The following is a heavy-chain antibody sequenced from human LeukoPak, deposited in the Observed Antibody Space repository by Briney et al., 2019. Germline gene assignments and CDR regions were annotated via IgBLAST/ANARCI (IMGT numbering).Heavy chain of an antibody. CDR3: ARDGDSDAFDI. CDR2: ISSSSYI. V-gene: IGHV3-21*01. Sequence: GGSLRLSCAASGFTFSSYSMNWVRQAPGKGLEWVSPISSSSYIYYADSVKGRFTISRDNAKNSLYLQMNSLRAEDTAVYYCARDGDSDAFDIWGQGTMVTVSS. CDR1: GFTFSSYS. D-gene: IGHD7-27*01. J-gene: IGHJ3*02.